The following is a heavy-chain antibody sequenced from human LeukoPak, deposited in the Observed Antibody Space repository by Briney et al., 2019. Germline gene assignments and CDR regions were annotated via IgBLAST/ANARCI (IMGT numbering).Heavy chain of an antibody. J-gene: IGHJ5*02. CDR2: MNPNSGNT. CDR1: GYTFTSYD. Sequence: ASMKVSCKASGYTFTSYDINWVRQATGQGLEWMGWMNPNSGNTGYAQKFQGRVTMTRNTSISTAYMELGSLRSEDTAVYYCARDGRIAARSFRFDPWGQGTLVTVSS. V-gene: IGHV1-8*01. CDR3: ARDGRIAARSFRFDP. D-gene: IGHD6-6*01.